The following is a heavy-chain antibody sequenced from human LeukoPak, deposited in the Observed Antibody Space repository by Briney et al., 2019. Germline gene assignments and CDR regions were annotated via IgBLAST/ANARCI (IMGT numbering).Heavy chain of an antibody. D-gene: IGHD3-22*01. CDR1: GYTFTSYG. V-gene: IGHV1-69*06. Sequence: ASVKVSCKASGYTFTSYGISWVRQAPGQGLEWMGGIIPIFGTANYAQKFQGRVTITADKSTSTAYMELSSLRSEDTAVYYCARGVGYYYDSSGYYHDYWGQGTLVTVSS. CDR3: ARGVGYYYDSSGYYHDY. CDR2: IIPIFGTA. J-gene: IGHJ4*02.